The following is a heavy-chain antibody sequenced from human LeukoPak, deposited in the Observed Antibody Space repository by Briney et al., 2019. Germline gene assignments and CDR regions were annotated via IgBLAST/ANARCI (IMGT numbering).Heavy chain of an antibody. CDR1: DGSISSNY. J-gene: IGHJ4*02. CDR3: ARRRGAGSKELDY. V-gene: IGHV4-4*09. CDR2: IYSGGST. Sequence: SETLSLNCTVSDGSISSNYWSWIRQPPGKGLEWIGYIYSGGSTNYNPSLRSRVTMSMDTSKNQFSLKMSSLSAADTAVYYCARRRGAGSKELDYWGQGTLVTVSA. D-gene: IGHD3-10*01.